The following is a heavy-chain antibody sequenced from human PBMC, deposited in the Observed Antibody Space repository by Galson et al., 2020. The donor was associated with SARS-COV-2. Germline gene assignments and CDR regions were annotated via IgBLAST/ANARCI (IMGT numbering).Heavy chain of an antibody. CDR2: INPNSGGT. V-gene: IGHV1-2*02. Sequence: ASVKVSCKASGYTFTGYFMHWVRQAPGQGLEWMGWINPNSGGTNYAQKFLGRVTMTRDTSISTAYMELSRLRSDDTAVYYCASYYVGSKSYYTYYYYGGDVWGQGTTVTVSS. J-gene: IGHJ6*02. CDR1: GYTFTGYF. CDR3: ASYYVGSKSYYTYYYYGGDV. D-gene: IGHD3-10*01.